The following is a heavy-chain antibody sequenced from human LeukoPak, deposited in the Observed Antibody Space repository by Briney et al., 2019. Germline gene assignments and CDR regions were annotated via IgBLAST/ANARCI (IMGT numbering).Heavy chain of an antibody. J-gene: IGHJ4*02. CDR2: IYSGGST. Sequence: PGGTLRLSCAASGFTVSSNYMSWVREAPGRGREWVSVIYSGGSTYYADSVKGRFTISRDNSKNTLLLQMNSLRAGDTAVYYCARGTVTMVDYWGQGTLVTVSS. V-gene: IGHV3-66*01. CDR3: ARGTVTMVDY. D-gene: IGHD3-10*01. CDR1: GFTVSSNY.